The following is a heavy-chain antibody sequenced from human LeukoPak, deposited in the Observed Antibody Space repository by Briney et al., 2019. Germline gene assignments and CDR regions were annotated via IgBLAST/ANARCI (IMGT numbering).Heavy chain of an antibody. D-gene: IGHD3-3*01. CDR2: INWNGGSI. J-gene: IGHJ4*02. CDR3: ARALGSYYDFWSGRAYYFDY. V-gene: IGHV3-20*04. Sequence: PGGSLRLSCAASGFTFDDYGMSWVRQAPGKGLEWVSGINWNGGSIGYADSVKGRFTISRDNAKNSLYLQMNSLRAEDTALYYCARALGSYYDFWSGRAYYFDYWGQGTLVTVSS. CDR1: GFTFDDYG.